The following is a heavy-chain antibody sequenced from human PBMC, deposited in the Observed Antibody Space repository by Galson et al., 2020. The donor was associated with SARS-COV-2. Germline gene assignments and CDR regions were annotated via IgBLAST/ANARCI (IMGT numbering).Heavy chain of an antibody. J-gene: IGHJ4*02. D-gene: IGHD2-15*01. CDR3: ARVRYCSGGSCYPNFDY. CDR1: GFTFSTYW. Sequence: QLGESLKISCAASGFTFSTYWMSWVRQAPGKGLECVANIKEDGSERYYVDSVKGRFTISRDDAKNSLFLQLNSLRVEDTAVYYCARVRYCSGGSCYPNFDYWGQGTLVAVSS. V-gene: IGHV3-7*01. CDR2: IKEDGSER.